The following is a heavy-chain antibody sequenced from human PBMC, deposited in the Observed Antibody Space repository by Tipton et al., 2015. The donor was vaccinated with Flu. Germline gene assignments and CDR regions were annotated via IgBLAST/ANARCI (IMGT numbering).Heavy chain of an antibody. CDR2: IYYSGNT. Sequence: TLSLTCTVSGGSISSVTYYWGWIRQPPGKGLEWIGNIYYSGNTYYNPSLKSRVTISVDRSKNQLSLKLNSVTAADTAVYYCARDDGDYGLGSYHYYYGMDVWGQGTTVTVSS. CDR1: GGSISSVTYY. V-gene: IGHV4-39*07. CDR3: ARDDGDYGLGSYHYYYGMDV. D-gene: IGHD3-10*01. J-gene: IGHJ6*02.